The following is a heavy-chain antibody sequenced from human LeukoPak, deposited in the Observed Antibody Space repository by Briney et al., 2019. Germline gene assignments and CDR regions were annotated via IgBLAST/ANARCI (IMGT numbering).Heavy chain of an antibody. J-gene: IGHJ4*02. D-gene: IGHD3-10*01. CDR3: ARDRIYYGSGSRFDY. Sequence: GGSLRLSCAASGFTFNDYYMCWIRQAPGKGLEWVSYISRSGTTIYYVDSVKGRFTISRDNAKNSLFLQMNSLRAEDTAVYYCARDRIYYGSGSRFDYWGQGTLVTVSS. CDR2: ISRSGTTI. V-gene: IGHV3-11*04. CDR1: GFTFNDYY.